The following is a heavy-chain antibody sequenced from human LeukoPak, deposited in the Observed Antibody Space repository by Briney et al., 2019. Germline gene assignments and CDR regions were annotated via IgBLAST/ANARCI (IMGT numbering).Heavy chain of an antibody. CDR2: IYYSGST. V-gene: IGHV4-31*03. CDR1: GGPISSGGYY. D-gene: IGHD5-12*01. J-gene: IGHJ4*02. CDR3: ARVSPGYSGYVWDRDY. Sequence: PSQTLSLTCTVSGGPISSGGYYWSWIRQHPGKGLEWIGYIYYSGSTYYNPSLKSRVTISADSSKNQFSLKVSSVTVADTAVYYCARVSPGYSGYVWDRDYWGQGTLVTVSS.